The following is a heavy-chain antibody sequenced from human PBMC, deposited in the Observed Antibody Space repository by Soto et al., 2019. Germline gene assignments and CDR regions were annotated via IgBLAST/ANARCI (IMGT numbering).Heavy chain of an antibody. CDR2: INPSGGST. V-gene: IGHV1-46*01. Sequence: QVQLVQSGAEVKKPGASVKVSCKASGYTFTSYYMHWVRQAPGQGLEWMGIINPSGGSTSYAQKFQGTVTMTRDTSTSTVYMELSSLTSQDTAVYYCARDHVLYSSGWAGWFAPWGQGTLVTVSS. CDR3: ARDHVLYSSGWAGWFAP. J-gene: IGHJ5*02. CDR1: GYTFTSYY. D-gene: IGHD6-19*01.